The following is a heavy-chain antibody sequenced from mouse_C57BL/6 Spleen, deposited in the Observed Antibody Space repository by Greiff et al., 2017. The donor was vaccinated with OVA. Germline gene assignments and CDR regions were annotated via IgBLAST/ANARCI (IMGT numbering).Heavy chain of an antibody. CDR1: GFTFSSYG. D-gene: IGHD1-1*02. CDR3: ARLLLSYWYFDV. J-gene: IGHJ1*03. CDR2: ISGGGGNT. Sequence: EVQLVESGGDLVKPGGSLKLSCAASGFTFSSYGMSWVRQTPEKRLEWVATISGGGGNTYYPDSVKGRFTISRDNAKNTLYLQMSSLRSEDTALYYCARLLLSYWYFDVWGTGTTVTVSS. V-gene: IGHV5-9*01.